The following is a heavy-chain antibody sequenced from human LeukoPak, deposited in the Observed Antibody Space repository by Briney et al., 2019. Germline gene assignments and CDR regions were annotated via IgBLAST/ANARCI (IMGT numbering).Heavy chain of an antibody. CDR2: IYYSGST. V-gene: IGHV4-59*12. CDR1: GGSISSYY. CDR3: ARDHSVTASGSHYYYYMDV. J-gene: IGHJ6*03. D-gene: IGHD2-21*02. Sequence: SETLSLTCTVSGGSISSYYWSWIRQPPGKGLEWIGYIYYSGSTNYNPSLKSRVTISVDTSKNQFSLKLSSVTAADTAVYYCARDHSVTASGSHYYYYMDVWGKGTTVTVSS.